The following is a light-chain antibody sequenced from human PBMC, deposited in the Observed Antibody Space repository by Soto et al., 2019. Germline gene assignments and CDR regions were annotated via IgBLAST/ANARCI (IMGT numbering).Light chain of an antibody. CDR3: QQNFKTPYT. J-gene: IGKJ2*01. CDR1: QSVFFGSNQKDY. Sequence: DLVMTQSPDSLAVSLGGTATISCKSSQSVFFGSNQKDYLAWYQQKPGQPPTLLISWASTRESGVPDRFSGGGSGTDFTLTISGLQAADVAVYYCQQNFKTPYTFGQGTKWEIK. CDR2: WAS. V-gene: IGKV4-1*01.